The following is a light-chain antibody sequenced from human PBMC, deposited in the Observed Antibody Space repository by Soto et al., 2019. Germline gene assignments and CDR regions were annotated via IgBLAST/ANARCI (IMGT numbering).Light chain of an antibody. J-gene: IGLJ3*02. V-gene: IGLV6-57*04. CDR3: QSYDSNNWV. CDR1: SGNIANNY. CDR2: EDN. Sequence: NLMLTQPHSVSESPVKTVTISCTRSSGNIANNYVQWYQQRPGSGPTTVIYEDNRRPPGVLERFYGSIDITSNSASLTISGLKPEDEADYYCQSYDSNNWVFGGGTKLTVL.